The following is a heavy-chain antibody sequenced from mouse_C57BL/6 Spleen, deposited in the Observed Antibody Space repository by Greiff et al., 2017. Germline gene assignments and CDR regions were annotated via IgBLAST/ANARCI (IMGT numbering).Heavy chain of an antibody. CDR1: GYAFTNYL. CDR2: INPGSGGT. Sequence: QVQLQQSGAELVRPGTSVKVSCKASGYAFTNYLIEWVKQRPGQGLEWIGVINPGSGGTNYNEKFKGKATLTADKSSSTAYMQLSSLTSEDSAVYFCARHGNYGYYFDYWGQGTTLTVSS. J-gene: IGHJ2*01. CDR3: ARHGNYGYYFDY. D-gene: IGHD2-1*01. V-gene: IGHV1-54*01.